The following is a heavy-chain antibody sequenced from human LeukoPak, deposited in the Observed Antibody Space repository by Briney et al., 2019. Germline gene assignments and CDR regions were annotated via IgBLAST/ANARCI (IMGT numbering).Heavy chain of an antibody. J-gene: IGHJ4*02. CDR2: INHSGST. D-gene: IGHD5-18*01. V-gene: IGHV4-34*01. Sequence: PSETLSLTCAVYGGSFSGYYWSWIRQPPGKGLEWIGEINHSGSTNYSPSLKSRVTISVDTSKNQFSLKLSSVTAADTAVYYCARGVTAMVTPFDYWGQGTLVTVSS. CDR3: ARGVTAMVTPFDY. CDR1: GGSFSGYY.